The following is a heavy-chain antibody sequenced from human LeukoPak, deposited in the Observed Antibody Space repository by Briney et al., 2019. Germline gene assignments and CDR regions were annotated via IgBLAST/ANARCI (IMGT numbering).Heavy chain of an antibody. D-gene: IGHD2-15*01. Sequence: GGSLRLSCEASGFSFDDYAMAWVRQAPGKGLQWVSDITGSGGRTDHADSVRGRFITSRDNSKNKLYLQMNSLRAEDTAIYFCAKDRYCSGGSCYADAFDVWGPGIMVTVSS. CDR2: ITGSGGRT. CDR3: AKDRYCSGGSCYADAFDV. J-gene: IGHJ3*01. V-gene: IGHV3-23*01. CDR1: GFSFDDYA.